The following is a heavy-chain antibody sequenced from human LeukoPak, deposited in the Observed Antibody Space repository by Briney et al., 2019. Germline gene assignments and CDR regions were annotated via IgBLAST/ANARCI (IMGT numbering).Heavy chain of an antibody. CDR3: ATLHSSGYYQYFDY. CDR2: INPNSGGT. V-gene: IGHV1-2*06. J-gene: IGHJ4*02. D-gene: IGHD3-22*01. CDR1: GYTFTGYY. Sequence: GASMKVSCKASGYTFTGYYMHWVRQAPGQGLEWMGRINPNSGGTNYAQKFQGRVTMTRDTSISTAYMELSRLRSDDTAVYYCATLHSSGYYQYFDYWGQGTLVTVSS.